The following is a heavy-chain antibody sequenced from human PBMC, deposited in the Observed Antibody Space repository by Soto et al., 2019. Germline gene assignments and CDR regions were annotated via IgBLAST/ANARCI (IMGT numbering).Heavy chain of an antibody. CDR3: VAELYSGGGCCSFDF. CDR1: GFTFSNSA. V-gene: IGHV1-58*01. CDR2: IIVASGRT. Sequence: SVKVSCKTSGFTFSNSAVQWVRQARGQRLEWIGWIIVASGRTNYAREVQERVTISRDTSTATAYMELSGLRSEDAAVYYCVAELYSGGGCCSFDFWGQGTMVTVS. D-gene: IGHD2-21*02. J-gene: IGHJ3*01.